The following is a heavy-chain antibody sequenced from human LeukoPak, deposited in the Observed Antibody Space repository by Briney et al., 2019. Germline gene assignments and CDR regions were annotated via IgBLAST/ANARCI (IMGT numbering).Heavy chain of an antibody. CDR1: GGSFSGYY. V-gene: IGHV4-34*01. CDR3: ARGRRSPVHCSGGSCYSGFDY. CDR2: INHSGST. Sequence: SETLSLTCAVYGGSFSGYYWSWIRQPPGKGLEWIGEINHSGSTNHNPSLKSRVTISVETSKNQFSLKLGSVTAADTAVYYCARGRRSPVHCSGGSCYSGFDYWGQGTLVTVSS. D-gene: IGHD2-15*01. J-gene: IGHJ4*02.